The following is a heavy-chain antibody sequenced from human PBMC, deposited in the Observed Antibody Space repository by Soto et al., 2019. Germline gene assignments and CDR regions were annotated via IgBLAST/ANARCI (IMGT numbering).Heavy chain of an antibody. D-gene: IGHD5-18*01. CDR1: AGSRRPCSYY. V-gene: IGHV4-61*01. CDR2: IYYSGST. CDR3: VRVGVYTYAGGMEV. Sequence: SESLSLNSNASAGSRRPCSYYWSWIRQPPGKGLEWIGYIYYSGSTNYNPSLKSRVTISVDTSKNQFSLKLTSVTAADTAVYYCVRVGVYTYAGGMEVWGQCTTVIVS. J-gene: IGHJ6*02.